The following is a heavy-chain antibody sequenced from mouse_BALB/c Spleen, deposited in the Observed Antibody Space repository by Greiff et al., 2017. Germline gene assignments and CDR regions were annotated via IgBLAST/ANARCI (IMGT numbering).Heavy chain of an antibody. J-gene: IGHJ3*01. V-gene: IGHV5-17*02. CDR3: ARENYGSRGAY. Sequence: EVKVVESGGGLVQPGGSRKLSCAASGFTFSSFGMHWVRQAPEKGLEWVAYISSGSSTIYYADTVKGRFTISRDNPKNTLFLQMTSLRSEDTAMYYCARENYGSRGAYWGQGTLVTVSA. CDR2: ISSGSSTI. CDR1: GFTFSSFG. D-gene: IGHD1-1*01.